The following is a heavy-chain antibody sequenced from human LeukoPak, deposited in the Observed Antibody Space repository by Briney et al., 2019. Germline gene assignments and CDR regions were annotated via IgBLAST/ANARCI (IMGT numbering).Heavy chain of an antibody. CDR3: AKSYYYGSGHMDV. CDR1: GGSISSSSYY. Sequence: PSETLSLTCTVSGGSISSSSYYWGWIRQPPGKGLEWIGSIYYSGSTYYNPSLKSRVTISVDTSKNQFSLKLSSVTAADTAVYYCAKSYYYGSGHMDVWGKGTTVTISS. D-gene: IGHD3-10*01. J-gene: IGHJ6*03. CDR2: IYYSGST. V-gene: IGHV4-39*01.